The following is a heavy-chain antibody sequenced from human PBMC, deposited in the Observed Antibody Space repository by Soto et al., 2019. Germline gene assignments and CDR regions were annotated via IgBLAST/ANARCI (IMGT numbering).Heavy chain of an antibody. CDR3: ARKRVTATGTFGFDV. V-gene: IGHV3-66*01. CDR1: GFTVSSNY. J-gene: IGHJ3*01. CDR2: IYSGGST. D-gene: IGHD2-21*02. Sequence: GGSLILSCAASGFTVSSNYMSWVRQAPGKGLEWVSVIYSGGSTYYADSVKGRFTISRDNSKNTLYLQMNSLRAEDTAVYYCARKRVTATGTFGFDVWGPGTMVTVSS.